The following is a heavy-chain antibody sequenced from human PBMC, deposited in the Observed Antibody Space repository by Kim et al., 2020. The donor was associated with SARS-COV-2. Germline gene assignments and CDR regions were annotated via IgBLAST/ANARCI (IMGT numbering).Heavy chain of an antibody. V-gene: IGHV3-15*01. CDR1: GFTFSNAW. J-gene: IGHJ4*02. CDR2: IKSKTDGGTT. D-gene: IGHD1-26*01. Sequence: GGSLRLSCAASGFTFSNAWMSWVRQAPGKGLEWVGRIKSKTDGGTTDYAAPVKGRFTISRDDSKNTLYLQMNSLKTEDTAVYYCTTAPSRGSYTASCWGQGTLVTVSS. CDR3: TTAPSRGSYTASC.